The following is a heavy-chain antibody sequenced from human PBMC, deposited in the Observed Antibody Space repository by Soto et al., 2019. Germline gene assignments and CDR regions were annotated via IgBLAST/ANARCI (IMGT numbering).Heavy chain of an antibody. CDR3: AREGQWLVADY. J-gene: IGHJ4*02. V-gene: IGHV1-46*01. CDR1: GYTFTSYY. D-gene: IGHD6-19*01. CDR2: INPSGGST. Sequence: QVQLVQSGAEVKKPGASVKVSCKASGYTFTSYYMHWVRQAPGPGLEWMGIINPSGGSTSYAQKFRGRVTMTRDTSKSTVYMELSSLRSEDTAVYYCAREGQWLVADYWGQGTLVTVSS.